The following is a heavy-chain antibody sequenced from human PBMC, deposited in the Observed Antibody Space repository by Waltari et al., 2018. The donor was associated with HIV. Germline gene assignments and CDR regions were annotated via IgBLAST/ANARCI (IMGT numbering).Heavy chain of an antibody. J-gene: IGHJ4*02. CDR2: IYTSENT. Sequence: QVQLQESGPGLVKPSETLSLTCTVSRGSIRSYYWSWIRQPAGKGLEWIGRIYTSENTNSNPSFKSRVTMSLDTSKNQFSLKLRAVTAADTAVYYCARDVTGTRFDYWGQGILVTVSS. D-gene: IGHD6-19*01. CDR3: ARDVTGTRFDY. CDR1: RGSIRSYY. V-gene: IGHV4-4*07.